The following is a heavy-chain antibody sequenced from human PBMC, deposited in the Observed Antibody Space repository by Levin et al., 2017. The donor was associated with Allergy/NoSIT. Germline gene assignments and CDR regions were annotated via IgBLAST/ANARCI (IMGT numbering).Heavy chain of an antibody. CDR3: ARSSNSWYMGDFDY. V-gene: IGHV4-59*01. D-gene: IGHD6-13*01. Sequence: SETLSLTCTVSGGSISSYYWSWIRQSPGKGLEWIGYIHYSGSTNYNPSLKSRVTISVDRSKKQFSLKLTSVTAADTAVYYCARSSNSWYMGDFDYWGQGTLVTVSS. CDR2: IHYSGST. J-gene: IGHJ4*02. CDR1: GGSISSYY.